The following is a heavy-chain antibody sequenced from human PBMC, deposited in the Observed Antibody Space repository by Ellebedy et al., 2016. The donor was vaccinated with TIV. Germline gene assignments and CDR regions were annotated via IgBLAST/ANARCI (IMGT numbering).Heavy chain of an antibody. Sequence: MPSETLSLTCAVSGGSITSSNWWHWVRQPPGKGLEWIGEVFHSGSTNYKSSLKSRVTVSVDKSKNQFSLKLSSVTAADTAVYYCSAGEGSCTSASCQIGAYWGQGTLVTVSS. CDR2: VFHSGST. D-gene: IGHD2-2*01. V-gene: IGHV4-4*02. CDR1: GGSITSSNW. J-gene: IGHJ4*02. CDR3: SAGEGSCTSASCQIGAY.